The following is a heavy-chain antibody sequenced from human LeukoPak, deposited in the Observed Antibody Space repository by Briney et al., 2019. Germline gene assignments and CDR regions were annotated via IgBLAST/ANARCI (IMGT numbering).Heavy chain of an antibody. CDR3: ARDSITMVRGVIFSANYFDY. CDR2: ISSSGSTI. J-gene: IGHJ4*02. V-gene: IGHV3-11*01. D-gene: IGHD3-10*01. Sequence: PGGSLRLSCAASGFTFSDYYMSWIRQAPGKGLEWVSYISSSGSTIYYADSVKGRFTISRDNAKNSLYLQMNSLRAEDTAVYYCARDSITMVRGVIFSANYFDYRGQGTLVTVSS. CDR1: GFTFSDYY.